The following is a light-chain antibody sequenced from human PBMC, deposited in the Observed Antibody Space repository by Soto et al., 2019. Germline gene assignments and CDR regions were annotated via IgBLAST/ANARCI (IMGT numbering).Light chain of an antibody. CDR2: EVS. V-gene: IGLV2-14*01. J-gene: IGLJ2*01. Sequence: QSALTQPASVSGSPGQSITISCTGTSNDVGGYNYVSWYQQHPGKAPKLVIYEVSHRPSGISDRFSGSKSGNTASLTISGLQVEDEADYYCAAWDDSLNGYVVFGGGTKVTVL. CDR1: SNDVGGYNY. CDR3: AAWDDSLNGYVV.